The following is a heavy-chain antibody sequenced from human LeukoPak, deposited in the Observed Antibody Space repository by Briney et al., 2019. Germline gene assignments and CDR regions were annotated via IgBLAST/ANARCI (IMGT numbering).Heavy chain of an antibody. CDR1: GFTFSSYA. CDR3: AKDWSFGGAGNILDG. CDR2: LSGSAGTT. Sequence: GGSLRLSCAASGFTFSSYAMSWVRQAPGKGLEWVSALSGSAGTTNYADSVKGRFTISRDNSKNTLYLQMNSLRADDTAVYYCAKDWSFGGAGNILDGWGQGTTVTVS. V-gene: IGHV3-23*01. J-gene: IGHJ6*02. D-gene: IGHD3-16*01.